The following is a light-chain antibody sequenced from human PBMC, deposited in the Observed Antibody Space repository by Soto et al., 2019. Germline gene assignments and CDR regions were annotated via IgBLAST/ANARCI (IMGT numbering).Light chain of an antibody. V-gene: IGLV2-14*03. J-gene: IGLJ1*01. CDR1: SSDVGAYNY. Sequence: QSALTQPASVSGSPGQSITISCTGTSSDVGAYNYVSWYQQHPGKAPKLMISDVSNRPSGVSNRFSGSKSGNTASLTISGLHTDDEADYYCTSYTSNNTLVFGSGTKLTVL. CDR2: DVS. CDR3: TSYTSNNTLV.